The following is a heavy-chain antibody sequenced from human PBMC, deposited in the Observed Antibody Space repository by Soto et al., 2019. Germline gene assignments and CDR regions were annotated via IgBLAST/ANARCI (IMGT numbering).Heavy chain of an antibody. CDR3: ARKTHSSSWYDWFDP. CDR2: ISAYNGNT. J-gene: IGHJ5*02. V-gene: IGHV1-18*04. CDR1: GYTFTSYG. Sequence: VKVSCKASGYTFTSYGISWVRQAPGQGLEWMGWISAYNGNTNYAQKLQGRVTMTTDTSTSTAYMELRSLRSDDTAVYYCARKTHSSSWYDWFDPWGQGTLVTVSS. D-gene: IGHD6-13*01.